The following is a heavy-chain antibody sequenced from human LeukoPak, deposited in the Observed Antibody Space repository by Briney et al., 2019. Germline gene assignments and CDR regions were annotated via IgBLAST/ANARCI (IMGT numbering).Heavy chain of an antibody. CDR2: INPNSGGT. D-gene: IGHD5-18*01. V-gene: IGHV1-2*02. Sequence: ASVKVSCKASGDTFTGYYMHWVRQAPGQGLEWLGWINPNSGGTNYAQKFQVRVTMTRDTSISTAYMELSRLRSDDTAVYYCATPPRYSYGYGWFDLWGQGTLVTVSS. CDR3: ATPPRYSYGYGWFDL. J-gene: IGHJ5*02. CDR1: GDTFTGYY.